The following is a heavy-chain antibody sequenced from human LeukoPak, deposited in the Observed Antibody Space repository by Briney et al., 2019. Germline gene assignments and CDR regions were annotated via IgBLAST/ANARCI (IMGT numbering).Heavy chain of an antibody. J-gene: IGHJ4*02. D-gene: IGHD2-2*01. CDR2: ISGSGGST. CDR1: GFTFSSYA. V-gene: IGHV3-23*01. Sequence: GGSLRLSCAASGFTFSSYAMSGVRQAPGKGRDWGSAISGSGGSTYYADSVKGRFTISRDNSKNTLYLQMNRLRAEDTAVYYCAKWAPHCSSTSCPFDYWGQGTLVTVSS. CDR3: AKWAPHCSSTSCPFDY.